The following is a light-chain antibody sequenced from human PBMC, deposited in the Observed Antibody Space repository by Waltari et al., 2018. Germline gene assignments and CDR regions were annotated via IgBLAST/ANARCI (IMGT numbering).Light chain of an antibody. CDR1: RSNIGAHYD. CDR3: QSYDKSLSAWV. J-gene: IGLJ3*02. CDR2: GNT. Sequence: QSVLTQPPSVSGAPGQRVTISCTGTRSNIGAHYDVHWYQHLPGTAPKVLISGNTDRPSWVPGRFSGANSGTSASLAITGLQAEDEADYYCQSYDKSLSAWVFGGGTRLTVL. V-gene: IGLV1-40*01.